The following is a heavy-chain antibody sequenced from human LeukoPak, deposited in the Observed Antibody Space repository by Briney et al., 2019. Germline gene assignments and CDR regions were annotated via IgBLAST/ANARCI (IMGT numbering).Heavy chain of an antibody. D-gene: IGHD6-13*01. J-gene: IGHJ5*02. Sequence: GGSLRLSCAASGFTFSSYWMHWIRQAPGKGLVWVSRINSDGSSTSYADSVKGRFTISRDNAKNTLYLQMNSLRAEDTAVYYCARDPAAENWFDPWGQGTLVTVSS. CDR1: GFTFSSYW. CDR2: INSDGSST. CDR3: ARDPAAENWFDP. V-gene: IGHV3-74*01.